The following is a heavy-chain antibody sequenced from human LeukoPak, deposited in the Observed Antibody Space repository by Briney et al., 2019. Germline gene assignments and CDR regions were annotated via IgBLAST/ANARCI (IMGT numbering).Heavy chain of an antibody. V-gene: IGHV3-48*03. CDR3: AELGITMIGGV. CDR2: ISSSGSTI. J-gene: IGHJ6*04. D-gene: IGHD3-10*02. CDR1: GFTFSSYA. Sequence: GGSLRLSCTASGFTFSSYAMTWVRQAPGKGLEWVSYISSSGSTIYYADSVKGRFTISRDNAKNSLYLQMNSLRAEDTAVYYCAELGITMIGGVWGKGTTVTISS.